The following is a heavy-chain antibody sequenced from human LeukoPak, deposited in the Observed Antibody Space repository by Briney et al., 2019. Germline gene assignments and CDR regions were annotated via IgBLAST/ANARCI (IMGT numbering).Heavy chain of an antibody. CDR1: GYTFTSYY. V-gene: IGHV1-46*01. D-gene: IGHD3-9*01. Sequence: GASVKVSCKASGYTFTSYYTHWVRQAPGLGLEWMGIINPSGGSTSYAQKFQGRVTMTRDTSTSTVYMELSSLRSEDTAVYYCARAEGYFDWLLPFDPWGQGTLVTVSS. CDR3: ARAEGYFDWLLPFDP. J-gene: IGHJ5*02. CDR2: INPSGGST.